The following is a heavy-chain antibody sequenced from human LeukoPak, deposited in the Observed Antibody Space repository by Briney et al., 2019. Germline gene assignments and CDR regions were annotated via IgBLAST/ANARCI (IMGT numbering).Heavy chain of an antibody. D-gene: IGHD3-10*01. Sequence: SGGSLRLSCAASGFTFSSYGMHWVRQAPGKGLEWVAFIRYDGSNKYYADSVKGRFTISRDNAKNSLYLQMNSLRAEDTAVYYCARDPPSLSCVDVWGKGTTVTVSS. CDR1: GFTFSSYG. J-gene: IGHJ6*04. CDR3: ARDPPSLSCVDV. CDR2: IRYDGSNK. V-gene: IGHV3-30*02.